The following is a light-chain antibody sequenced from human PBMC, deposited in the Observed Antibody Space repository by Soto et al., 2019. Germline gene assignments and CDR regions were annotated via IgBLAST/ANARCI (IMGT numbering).Light chain of an antibody. J-gene: IGKJ1*01. CDR3: QQADRFPPGT. CDR2: NAS. CDR1: QDISTG. Sequence: DIQLTQSPSSVSASVGDRVTISCRASQDISTGLVWYQQKPGKAPNLLIYNASTLKGGVPLRFRGSGSGTDFTLTISSLQPEDFATYYCQQADRFPPGTFGQGTKV. V-gene: IGKV1-12*01.